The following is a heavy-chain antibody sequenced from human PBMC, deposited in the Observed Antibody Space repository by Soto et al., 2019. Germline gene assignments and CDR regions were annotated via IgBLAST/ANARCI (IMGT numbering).Heavy chain of an antibody. CDR2: IYSSGTT. CDR3: VRGGGYSDQNYFDL. CDR1: GGSINSGGYC. V-gene: IGHV4-31*03. J-gene: IGHJ5*02. D-gene: IGHD5-18*01. Sequence: QVQLQESGPGLVEPSQTLSLTCTVPGGSINSGGYCRTWIRQHAGKGLEWFGNIYSSGTTYYNPSLEGRVSIALDPSKNPFALKVTSVTDADAGVCYCVRGGGYSDQNYFDLWGQGIRGSVSS.